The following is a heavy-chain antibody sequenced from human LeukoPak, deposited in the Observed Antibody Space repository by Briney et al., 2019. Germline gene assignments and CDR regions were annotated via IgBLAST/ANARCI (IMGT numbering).Heavy chain of an antibody. CDR2: ISGTSSAI. CDR3: ARNPGWGYFDF. V-gene: IGHV3-48*02. Sequence: GGSLRLSCAASGFTFSTYGMNWVRQAPGRGLEWVSFISGTSSAIQYADSVKGRFTISRDNAGNSLYLQMNSLRDEDTAVYFCARNPGWGYFDFGGQGALVTVSS. J-gene: IGHJ4*02. CDR1: GFTFSTYG. D-gene: IGHD6-19*01.